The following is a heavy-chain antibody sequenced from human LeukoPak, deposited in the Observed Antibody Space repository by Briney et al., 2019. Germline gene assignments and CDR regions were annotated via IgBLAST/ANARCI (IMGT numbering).Heavy chain of an antibody. V-gene: IGHV3-33*01. D-gene: IGHD3-10*01. CDR1: RFTFSNYG. CDR3: ARDHFTMVRGAEFDY. J-gene: IGHJ4*02. CDR2: IWYDGSNK. Sequence: PGRSLRLSCAASRFTFSNYGMHWVRQAPGKGLQWVAVIWYDGSNKYYAESVKGRFTISRDNSKNTLYLQMNSLRAEDTAVYYCARDHFTMVRGAEFDYWGQGTLVTVSS.